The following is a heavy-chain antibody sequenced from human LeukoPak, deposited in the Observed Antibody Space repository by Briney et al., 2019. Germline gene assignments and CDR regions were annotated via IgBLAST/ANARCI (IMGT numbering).Heavy chain of an antibody. CDR3: ARDPYSSTWSYGMGV. J-gene: IGHJ6*02. Sequence: GGSLRLSCAASGFTFSSYWMSWVRQAPGKGLEWVANIKQDGSEEVYVDSVKGRFTISRDNAKNSLFLQMNTLRAEDTAVYYCARDPYSSTWSYGMGVWGQGTTVIVSS. CDR1: GFTFSSYW. D-gene: IGHD6-6*01. CDR2: IKQDGSEE. V-gene: IGHV3-7*05.